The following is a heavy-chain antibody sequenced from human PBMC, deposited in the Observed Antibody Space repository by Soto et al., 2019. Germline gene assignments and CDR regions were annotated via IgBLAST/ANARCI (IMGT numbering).Heavy chain of an antibody. CDR1: GFTFSSYG. CDR2: ISYDGSNK. Sequence: QVQLVESGGGVVQPGRSLRLSCAASGFTFSSYGMHWVRQAPGKGLEWVAVISYDGSNKYYADSVKGRFTISRDNSKNTLYLQMNSLRAEDTAVYYCASAPSFERSLVATKWGFDYWGQGTLVTVSS. CDR3: ASAPSFERSLVATKWGFDY. D-gene: IGHD5-12*01. V-gene: IGHV3-30*03. J-gene: IGHJ4*02.